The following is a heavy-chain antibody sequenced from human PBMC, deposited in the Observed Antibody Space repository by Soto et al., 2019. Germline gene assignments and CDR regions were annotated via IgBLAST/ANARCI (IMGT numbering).Heavy chain of an antibody. CDR3: AGEMVVAAHYCYHYCMEV. CDR2: TRNKANSYTT. CDR1: GFTFSDHY. V-gene: IGHV3-72*01. D-gene: IGHD2-15*01. J-gene: IGHJ6*03. Sequence: EVQLVESGGGLVQPGGSLRLSCAASGFTFSDHYMDWVRQAPGKGLEWVGRTRNKANSYTTEYAASVKGRFTISRDDSRNSQYLRMSSLETEDTAVYYCAGEMVVAAHYCYHYCMEVWCEGTTVTVSS.